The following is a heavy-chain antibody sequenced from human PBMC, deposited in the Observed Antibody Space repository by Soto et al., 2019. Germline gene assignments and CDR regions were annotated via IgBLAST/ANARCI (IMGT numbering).Heavy chain of an antibody. V-gene: IGHV4-39*01. CDR2: IYYSGST. J-gene: IGHJ5*02. Sequence: LETHPHTCTVSGGSSIDSSYYWGWIRKPPGKGLEWIGSIYYSGSTDYNPSLKSRVTISVDTSKNQFSLKLSSGTAADTAVYYCARQHCSSTSCYPNWFDPWGQGTLVTVSS. CDR3: ARQHCSSTSCYPNWFDP. CDR1: GGSSIDSSYY. D-gene: IGHD2-2*01.